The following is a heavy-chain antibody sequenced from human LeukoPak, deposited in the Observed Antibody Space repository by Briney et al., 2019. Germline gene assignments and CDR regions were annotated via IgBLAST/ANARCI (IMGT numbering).Heavy chain of an antibody. CDR1: GGSISSYY. CDR2: IYYSGST. D-gene: IGHD6-13*01. CDR3: ARDHPLAAAGKGNWFDP. Sequence: SETLSLTCTVSGGSISSYYWSWIRQPPGKGLEWIGYIYYSGSTNYNPSLKSRVTISVDTSKNQFSLKLSSVTAADTAVYYCARDHPLAAAGKGNWFDPWGQGTLVTVSS. J-gene: IGHJ5*02. V-gene: IGHV4-59*01.